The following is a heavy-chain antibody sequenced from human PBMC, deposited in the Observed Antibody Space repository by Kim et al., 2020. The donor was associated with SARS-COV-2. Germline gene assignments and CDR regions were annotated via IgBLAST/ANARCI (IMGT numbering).Heavy chain of an antibody. CDR1: GFTFTGYA. CDR3: MKGGWGWIWDH. D-gene: IGHD2-2*03. V-gene: IGHV3-23*01. Sequence: GGSLRLSCTTSGFTFTGYAMSWVRQAPGKGLEWVSSIDGSDGTTCYVDSVKGRFTISRDNSKNTLYLQMSNLRADDTAVYYCMKGGWGWIWDHWGQGTLV. J-gene: IGHJ4*02. CDR2: IDGSDGTT.